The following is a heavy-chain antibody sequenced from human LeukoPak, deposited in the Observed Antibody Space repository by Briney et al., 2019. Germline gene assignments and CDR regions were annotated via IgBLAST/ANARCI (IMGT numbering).Heavy chain of an antibody. V-gene: IGHV4-4*02. J-gene: IGHJ5*02. CDR3: ARKGSSIWYTDWFDP. CDR1: GDSISSSYW. CDR2: IYQSGST. D-gene: IGHD6-13*01. Sequence: PSGTLSLTCDVSGDSISSSYWWTWVRQPPGKGLEWIGEIYQSGSTNYDSSLKSRVTISLDKSKNQFSLKVSSLTAADTAVYYCARKGSSIWYTDWFDPWGQGTLVTVSS.